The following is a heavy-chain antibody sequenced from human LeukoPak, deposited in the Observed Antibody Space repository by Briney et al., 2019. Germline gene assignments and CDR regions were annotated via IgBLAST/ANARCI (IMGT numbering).Heavy chain of an antibody. CDR1: GYTLTELS. CDR2: FDPEDGET. Sequence: GASVKVSCKVSGYTLTELSMHWVRQAPGKGLEWMGGFDPEDGETIYAQKFQGRVTMTEDTSTDTAYMELSSLRSEDTAVYYCATGPLSYYDSSGYYPTTDYWGQGTLVTVSS. D-gene: IGHD3-22*01. CDR3: ATGPLSYYDSSGYYPTTDY. V-gene: IGHV1-24*01. J-gene: IGHJ4*02.